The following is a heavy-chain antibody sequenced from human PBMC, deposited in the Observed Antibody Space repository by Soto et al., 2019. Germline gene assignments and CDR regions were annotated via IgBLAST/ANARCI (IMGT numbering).Heavy chain of an antibody. CDR2: SYYSGST. Sequence: QVQLQESGPGLVTPSETLSLTCTVSGGSISSYYWSWIRQPPGKGLEWIGYSYYSGSTNYNPSLMSRFTISVATSKNQFSLKLSSVTAADTAVYYCARAGGYSYGYDYYGMDVWGQGATVTVSS. J-gene: IGHJ6*02. V-gene: IGHV4-59*01. CDR3: ARAGGYSYGYDYYGMDV. CDR1: GGSISSYY. D-gene: IGHD5-18*01.